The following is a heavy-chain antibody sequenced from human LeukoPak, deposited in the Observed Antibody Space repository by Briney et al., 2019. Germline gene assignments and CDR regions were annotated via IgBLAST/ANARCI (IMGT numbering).Heavy chain of an antibody. CDR2: INSDGSST. V-gene: IGHV3-74*01. D-gene: IGHD3-9*01. Sequence: PGGSLRLSCAASGFTFSSYWMHWDRQAPGKGLVWVSRINSDGSSTSYADSVKGRFTISRDNAKNTLYLQMNSLRAEDTAVYYCAREGGDYDILTGYYSSWGQGTLVTVSS. CDR3: AREGGDYDILTGYYSS. CDR1: GFTFSSYW. J-gene: IGHJ4*02.